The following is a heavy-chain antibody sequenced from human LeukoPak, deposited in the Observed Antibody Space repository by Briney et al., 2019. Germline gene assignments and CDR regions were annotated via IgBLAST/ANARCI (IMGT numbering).Heavy chain of an antibody. CDR3: ARKRYYYDSSGYYDFDY. Sequence: ASVKVSCKASGYTFSSCGITWVRQAPGQGLEWMGWISAYNGNTNYAQKLQGRVTMTTDTSTSTAYMELRSLRSDDTAVYYCARKRYYYDSSGYYDFDYWGRGTLVTVSS. V-gene: IGHV1-18*01. D-gene: IGHD3-22*01. CDR2: ISAYNGNT. CDR1: GYTFSSCG. J-gene: IGHJ4*02.